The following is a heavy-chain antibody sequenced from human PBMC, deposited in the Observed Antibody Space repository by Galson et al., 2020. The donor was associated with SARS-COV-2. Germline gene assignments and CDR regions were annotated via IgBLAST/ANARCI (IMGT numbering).Heavy chain of an antibody. V-gene: IGHV3-30-3*01. J-gene: IGHJ4*01. CDR3: ARGLRREAAAGLLDY. Sequence: GGSLRLSCAASGFTFSSYAMHWVRQAPGKGLEWVAVISYDGSNKYYADSVKGRFTISRDNSKNTLYLQMNSLRAEDTAVYYCARGLRREAAAGLLDYWGHGTLVTVSS. CDR2: ISYDGSNK. D-gene: IGHD6-13*01. CDR1: GFTFSSYA.